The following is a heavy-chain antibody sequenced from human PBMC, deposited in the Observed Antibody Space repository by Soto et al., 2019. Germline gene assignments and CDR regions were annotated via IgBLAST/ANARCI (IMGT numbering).Heavy chain of an antibody. D-gene: IGHD2-15*01. Sequence: SETLSLTCTVSGGSISSSSYYWGWIRQPPGKGLEWIGSIYYSGSTYYNPSLKSRVTISVDTSKNQFSLKLSSVTAADTAVYYCAAGWTRLYYGMDVWGQGTTVTVSS. V-gene: IGHV4-39*01. CDR1: GGSISSSSYY. CDR2: IYYSGST. J-gene: IGHJ6*02. CDR3: AAGWTRLYYGMDV.